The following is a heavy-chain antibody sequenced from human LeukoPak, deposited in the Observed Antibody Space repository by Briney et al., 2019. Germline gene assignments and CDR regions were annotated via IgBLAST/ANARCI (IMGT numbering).Heavy chain of an antibody. V-gene: IGHV3-73*01. D-gene: IGHD2-8*01. Sequence: GGSLKLSCAASGFTFSGSAMHWVRQASGKGLEWVGRIRSKANSYATAYAASVKGRFTISSDDSKNTAYLQMNSLKTEDTAVYYCTSRKGVSSQSDYWGQGTLVTVSS. CDR1: GFTFSGSA. J-gene: IGHJ4*02. CDR3: TSRKGVSSQSDY. CDR2: IRSKANSYAT.